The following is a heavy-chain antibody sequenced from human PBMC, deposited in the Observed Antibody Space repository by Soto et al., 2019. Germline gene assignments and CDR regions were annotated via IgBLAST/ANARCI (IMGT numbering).Heavy chain of an antibody. CDR3: ARAKIVGVAARAKWFDP. CDR1: GYTFTGYY. V-gene: IGHV1-18*04. J-gene: IGHJ5*02. CDR2: ISAYNGNT. D-gene: IGHD2-15*01. Sequence: SSVKVSCKASGYTFTGYYMHWVRQAPGQGLEWMGWISAYNGNTNYAQKLQGRVTMTTDTSTSTAYMELRSLRSDDTAVYYCARAKIVGVAARAKWFDPWCQGTLVT.